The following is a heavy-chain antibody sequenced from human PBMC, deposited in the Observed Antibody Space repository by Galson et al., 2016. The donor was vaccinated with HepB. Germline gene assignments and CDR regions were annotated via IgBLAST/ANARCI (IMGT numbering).Heavy chain of an antibody. CDR1: GITFSSYS. D-gene: IGHD1-26*01. Sequence: SLRLSCAASGITFSSYSMNWVRQAPGKGLEWVSSISSSSSYIYYADSVKGRFTISRDNAKNSPYLQMNSLRAEDTAVYYCARGDIVGAIFDYWGQGTLVTVSS. CDR3: ARGDIVGAIFDY. V-gene: IGHV3-21*01. J-gene: IGHJ4*02. CDR2: ISSSSSYI.